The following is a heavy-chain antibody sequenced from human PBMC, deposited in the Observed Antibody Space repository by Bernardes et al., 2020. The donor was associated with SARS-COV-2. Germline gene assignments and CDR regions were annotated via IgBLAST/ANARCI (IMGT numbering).Heavy chain of an antibody. D-gene: IGHD5-18*01. J-gene: IGHJ4*02. V-gene: IGHV3-48*03. CDR2: INTGGSTK. CDR1: GFTFSSSV. CDR3: AREYTYGFDS. Sequence: GGSLRLSCAASGFTFSSSVMNWVRKAPGKGLEWVSYINTGGSTKYYADSVKCRFTISRDNAKNSLYLQMNSLRAEDTAVYYCAREYTYGFDSWGQGTLVTVSS.